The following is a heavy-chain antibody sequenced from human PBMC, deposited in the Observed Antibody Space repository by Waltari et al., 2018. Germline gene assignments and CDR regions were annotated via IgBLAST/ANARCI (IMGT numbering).Heavy chain of an antibody. CDR3: ASLTYSSSSWDDY. V-gene: IGHV4-39*07. CDR2: IYYSGST. D-gene: IGHD6-6*01. J-gene: IGHJ4*02. Sequence: QLQLQESGPGLVKPSETLSLTCTFSGVSISSSSNYWGWIRQPPGKGLEWIGSIYYSGSTYYNPSLKSRVTISVDTSKNQFSLKLSSETAADTAVYYCASLTYSSSSWDDYWGQGTLVTVSS. CDR1: GVSISSSSNY.